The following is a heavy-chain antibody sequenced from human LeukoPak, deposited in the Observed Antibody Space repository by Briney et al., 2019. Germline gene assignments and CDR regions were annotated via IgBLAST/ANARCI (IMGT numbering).Heavy chain of an antibody. J-gene: IGHJ3*02. CDR3: ARDCSGGSCYGAFDI. CDR2: IYDSGST. CDR1: GASIKSGDYY. Sequence: SETLSLTCTVSGASIKSGDYYWSWIRQPPGKGLEWIGYIYDSGSTYYNPSLKSRITISVDTSENRFSLKLSSVTATDTAVYYCARDCSGGSCYGAFDIWGQGTMVTVSS. D-gene: IGHD2-15*01. V-gene: IGHV4-30-4*01.